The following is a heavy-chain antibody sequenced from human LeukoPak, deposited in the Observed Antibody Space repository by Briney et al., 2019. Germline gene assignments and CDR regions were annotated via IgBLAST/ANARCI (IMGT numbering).Heavy chain of an antibody. CDR3: ASGMIEFDY. D-gene: IGHD1-14*01. J-gene: IGHJ4*02. CDR2: IKEDGGEM. CDR1: GIRFNDYW. Sequence: GGSLRLSCTVSGIRFNDYWMSWVRQAPGKGLEWVANIKEDGGEMYYVDSVKGRFIISRDNAKNSVYLQMNILRVEDTAVYYCASGMIEFDYWGQGTLVTVSS. V-gene: IGHV3-7*01.